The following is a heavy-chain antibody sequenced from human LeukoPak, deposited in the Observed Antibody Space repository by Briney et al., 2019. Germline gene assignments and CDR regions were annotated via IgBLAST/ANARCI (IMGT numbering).Heavy chain of an antibody. D-gene: IGHD6-13*01. CDR2: IYYSGST. J-gene: IGHJ5*02. CDR1: GGSISGYY. Sequence: PSETLSLTCTVSGGSISGYYWSWIRQPPGKGLEWIGYIYYSGSTNYNPSLKSRVTTSVDTSKNQFSLKLSSVTAADTAVYYCARGCSAGTPHNWFDPWGQGTLVTVSS. V-gene: IGHV4-59*01. CDR3: ARGCSAGTPHNWFDP.